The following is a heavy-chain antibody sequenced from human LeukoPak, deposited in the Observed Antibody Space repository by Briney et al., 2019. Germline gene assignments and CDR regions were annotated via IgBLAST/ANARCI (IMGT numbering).Heavy chain of an antibody. Sequence: ASVKVSCTASGYTFTIYYMHWVRQAPGQGLEWMGIINPSGGSTSYAQKFQGRVTMTRDTSTSTVYMELSSLRSEDTAVYYCARDHIHTFDYWGQGTLVTVSS. CDR1: GYTFTIYY. CDR3: ARDHIHTFDY. J-gene: IGHJ4*02. CDR2: INPSGGST. V-gene: IGHV1-46*01.